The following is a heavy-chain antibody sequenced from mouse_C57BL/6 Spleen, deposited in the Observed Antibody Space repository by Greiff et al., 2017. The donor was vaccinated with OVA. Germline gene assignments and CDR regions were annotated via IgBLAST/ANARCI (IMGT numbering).Heavy chain of an antibody. CDR1: GYTFTDYY. CDR3: ARLGYDVPFDY. Sequence: VKLQQSGAELVRPGASVKLSCKASGYTFTDYYINWVKQRPGQGLEWIARIYPGSGNTYYNEKFKGKATLTAEKSSSTAYMQLSSLTSEDSAVYFCARLGYDVPFDYWGQGTTLTVSS. J-gene: IGHJ2*01. CDR2: IYPGSGNT. V-gene: IGHV1-76*01. D-gene: IGHD2-14*01.